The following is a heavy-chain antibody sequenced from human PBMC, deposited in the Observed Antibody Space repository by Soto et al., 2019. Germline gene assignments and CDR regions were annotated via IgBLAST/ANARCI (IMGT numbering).Heavy chain of an antibody. J-gene: IGHJ3*02. Sequence: SVKVSCKASGGTFSSYAISWVRQAPGQGLEWRGGIIPIFGTANYAQKFQGRVTITADKSTSTAYMELSSLRSEDTAVYYCARDRPECRDDAFDIWGQGTMVTVSS. D-gene: IGHD3-3*01. CDR1: GGTFSSYA. CDR3: ARDRPECRDDAFDI. V-gene: IGHV1-69*06. CDR2: IIPIFGTA.